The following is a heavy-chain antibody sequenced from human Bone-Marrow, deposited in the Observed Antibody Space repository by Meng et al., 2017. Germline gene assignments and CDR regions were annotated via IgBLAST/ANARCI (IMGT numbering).Heavy chain of an antibody. CDR2: IYSGGST. J-gene: IGHJ4*02. CDR3: ARGRSGYFDY. V-gene: IGHV3-53*01. Sequence: VQLVGPGVGLIQPGGSLRLSGEASGFSVSSNYMSWVRQAPGKGLEWISVIYSGGSTYYADSVKGRFTISRDNSKNTLYLQMNSLRAEDTAVYYCARGRSGYFDYWGQGTLVTVS. CDR1: GFSVSSNY. D-gene: IGHD3-3*01.